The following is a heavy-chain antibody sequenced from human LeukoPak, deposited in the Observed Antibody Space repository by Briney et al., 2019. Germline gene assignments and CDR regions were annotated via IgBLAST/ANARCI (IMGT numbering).Heavy chain of an antibody. CDR3: ARGSIGAGVMDV. CDR1: GFTFSSHT. D-gene: IGHD6-6*01. J-gene: IGHJ6*02. CDR2: ISSSSSYI. Sequence: GGSLRLSCTVSGFTFSSHTMNWVRQAPGKGLEWVSSISSSSSYIFYADSMKGRLTISRDNAKNSLYLQMNSLRAEDTAVYYCARGSIGAGVMDVWGQGTTVTVSS. V-gene: IGHV3-21*01.